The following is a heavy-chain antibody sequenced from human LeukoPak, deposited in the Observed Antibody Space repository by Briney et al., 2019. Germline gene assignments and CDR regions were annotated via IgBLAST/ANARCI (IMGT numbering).Heavy chain of an antibody. CDR1: GFTFSSYE. CDR2: ISGSGGST. V-gene: IGHV3-23*01. Sequence: GGSLRLSCAASGFTFSSYEMNWVRQAPGKGLEWVSAISGSGGSTCYADSVKGRFTISRDNSKNTLYLQMDSLRAEDTAVYYCAKDPSGSYYVVAPYFYYFDYWGQGTLVTVSS. J-gene: IGHJ4*02. D-gene: IGHD1-26*01. CDR3: AKDPSGSYYVVAPYFYYFDY.